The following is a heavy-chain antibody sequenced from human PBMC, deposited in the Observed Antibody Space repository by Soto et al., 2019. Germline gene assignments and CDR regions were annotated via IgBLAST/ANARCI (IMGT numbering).Heavy chain of an antibody. V-gene: IGHV1-3*01. CDR2: INAGNGNT. CDR3: ARGYCDDSSGYYPSWFDA. Sequence: ASVKVSCKASGYTFTSYAMHWVRQAPGQRPEWMGWINAGNGNTKYSQKFQGRVTITRDTSASTAYMELSSLRSEDTAVYYCARGYCDDSSGYYPSWFDAWGQGTLVTVSS. J-gene: IGHJ5*02. D-gene: IGHD3-22*01. CDR1: GYTFTSYA.